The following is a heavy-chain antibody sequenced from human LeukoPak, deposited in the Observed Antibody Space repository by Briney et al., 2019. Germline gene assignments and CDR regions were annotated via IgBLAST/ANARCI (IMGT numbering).Heavy chain of an antibody. Sequence: SETLSLTCTVSGGSISSYYWSWIRQPPGKGLEWIGYIYYSGSTNYNPSLKSRVTISVDTSKNQFSLKLSSVTAADTAVYYCARVIRKYSISSGAFDIWGQGTMVTVSS. D-gene: IGHD6-6*01. V-gene: IGHV4-59*01. CDR2: IYYSGST. CDR1: GGSISSYY. CDR3: ARVIRKYSISSGAFDI. J-gene: IGHJ3*02.